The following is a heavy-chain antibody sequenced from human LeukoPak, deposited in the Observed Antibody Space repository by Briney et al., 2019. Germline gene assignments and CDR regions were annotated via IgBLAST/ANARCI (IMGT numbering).Heavy chain of an antibody. D-gene: IGHD6-19*01. CDR3: ARAGYSSGWFYYGMDV. V-gene: IGHV4-59*12. CDR2: IYYSGST. J-gene: IGHJ6*02. Sequence: SETLFLTCTVSGGSISSYYWSWIRQPPGKGLEWIGYIYYSGSTNYNPSLKSRVTISVDTSKNQFSLKLSSVTAADTAVYYCARAGYSSGWFYYGMDVWGQGTTVTVSS. CDR1: GGSISSYY.